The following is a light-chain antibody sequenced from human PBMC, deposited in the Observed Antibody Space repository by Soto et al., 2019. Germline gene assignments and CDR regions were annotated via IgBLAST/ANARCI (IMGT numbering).Light chain of an antibody. Sequence: EIVMTQSPATLSVSPGERATLSCRASQSVSSNLAWYQQKPGQAPRLLIYGASTRATGIPAMFSGSGSGTEFTLAISSLQAEEFAVYYCQQYNNWPTFGQGTKVEIK. V-gene: IGKV3-15*01. J-gene: IGKJ1*01. CDR3: QQYNNWPT. CDR2: GAS. CDR1: QSVSSN.